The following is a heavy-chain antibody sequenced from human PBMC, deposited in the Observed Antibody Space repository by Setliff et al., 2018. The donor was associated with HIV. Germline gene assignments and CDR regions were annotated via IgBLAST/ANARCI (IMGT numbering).Heavy chain of an antibody. CDR3: ARDFTQWQQLPDYMDV. J-gene: IGHJ6*03. D-gene: IGHD6-13*01. Sequence: GESLKISCVASGFSFSTYSMNWVRQAPGKGLEWISYISSRSDYIYYADSVKGRFTISRDNAKDTLYLQLNSVRAEDTALYYCARDFTQWQQLPDYMDVWGKETAVTVSS. CDR1: GFSFSTYS. V-gene: IGHV3-21*01. CDR2: ISSRSDYI.